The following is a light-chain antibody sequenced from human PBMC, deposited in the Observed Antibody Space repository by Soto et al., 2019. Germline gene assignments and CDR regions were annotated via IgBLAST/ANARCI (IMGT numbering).Light chain of an antibody. CDR1: SSNIGTNT. CDR3: AAWDDSLNGLWV. J-gene: IGLJ3*02. Sequence: QSVLTQPPSASGTPGQRVTISCSGSSSNIGTNTVNWYQQLPGTAPKLLIYDKDQRPSGVPDRFSGSKSGTSASLAISGLQSEDEADYYCAAWDDSLNGLWVFGGGTKLTVL. V-gene: IGLV1-44*01. CDR2: DKD.